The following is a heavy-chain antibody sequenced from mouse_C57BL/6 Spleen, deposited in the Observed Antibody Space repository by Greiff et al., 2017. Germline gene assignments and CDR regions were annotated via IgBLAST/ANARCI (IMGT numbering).Heavy chain of an antibody. CDR2: ISYDGSN. CDR1: GYSITSGYY. J-gene: IGHJ4*01. V-gene: IGHV3-6*01. CDR3: ARDSSGYAMDY. D-gene: IGHD3-2*02. Sequence: EVKLLESGPGLVKPSQSLSLTCSVTGYSITSGYYWNWIRQFPGNKLEWMGYISYDGSNNYNPSLKNRISITRDTSKNQLFLKLNSVTTEDTATYYCARDSSGYAMDYWGQGTSVTVSA.